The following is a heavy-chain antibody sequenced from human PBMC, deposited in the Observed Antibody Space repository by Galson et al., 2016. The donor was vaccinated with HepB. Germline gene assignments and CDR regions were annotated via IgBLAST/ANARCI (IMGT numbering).Heavy chain of an antibody. CDR1: GLTFSDYV. V-gene: IGHV3-21*01. CDR2: INSGSSYI. D-gene: IGHD1-26*01. Sequence: SLRLSCAASGLTFSDYVMNWVRQAPGKGLEWLSFINSGSSYISYGDSVRGRFTVSRDDATNSLYLQMNPLTAEDTAVYYCAGEPYSGRPLEFWGQGILVTVSS. J-gene: IGHJ4*02. CDR3: AGEPYSGRPLEF.